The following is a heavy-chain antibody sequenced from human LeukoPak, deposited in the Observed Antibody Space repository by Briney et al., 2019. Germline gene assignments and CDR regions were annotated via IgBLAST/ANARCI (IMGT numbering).Heavy chain of an antibody. J-gene: IGHJ4*02. Sequence: GGSLRLSCAASGFTFSSYAMTWVRQAPGKVLEWVSVISGSGGGTHYADSVKGRFTLSRDNSKNNVFLQMNSLRAEDTAVYYCAKSIGGVVVVAADFWGQGTLVTVSS. V-gene: IGHV3-23*01. CDR3: AKSIGGVVVVAADF. D-gene: IGHD2-15*01. CDR1: GFTFSSYA. CDR2: ISGSGGGT.